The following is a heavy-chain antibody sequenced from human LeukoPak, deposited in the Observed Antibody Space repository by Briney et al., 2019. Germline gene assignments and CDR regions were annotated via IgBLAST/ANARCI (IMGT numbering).Heavy chain of an antibody. J-gene: IGHJ6*02. D-gene: IGHD1-7*01. CDR3: ARIGGPGTDDGLAELNYYYYGMDV. CDR1: GYTFTSYG. Sequence: ASVKVSCKASGYTFTSYGISWVRQAPGQGLEWMGWINPNSGGTNYAQKFQGRVTMTRDTSISTAYMELSRLRSDDTAVYYCARIGGPGTDDGLAELNYYYYGMDVWGQGTTVTVSS. V-gene: IGHV1-2*02. CDR2: INPNSGGT.